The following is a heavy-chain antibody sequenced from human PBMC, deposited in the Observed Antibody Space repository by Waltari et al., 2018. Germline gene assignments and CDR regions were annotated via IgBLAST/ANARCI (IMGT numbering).Heavy chain of an antibody. J-gene: IGHJ4*02. CDR2: SHRSVKT. Sequence: WTWIAKTPETWLEWSGQSHRSVKTNYNPSLDIRVTISIDTANTQFSLKVTSTTAADTALYYCARDRGKPLYLDSWGQGTLVTVSP. CDR3: ARDRGKPLYLDS. V-gene: IGHV4-4*02. D-gene: IGHD2-15*01.